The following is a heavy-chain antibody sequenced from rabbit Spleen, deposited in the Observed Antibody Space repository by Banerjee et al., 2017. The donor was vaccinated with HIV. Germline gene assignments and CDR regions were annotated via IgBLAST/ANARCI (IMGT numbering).Heavy chain of an antibody. V-gene: IGHV1S45*01. D-gene: IGHD8-1*01. Sequence: QQQLVESGGGLVQPEGSLTLTCKASGLDFSSKYWISWVRQAPGKGLEWIVCIDTGSSGFTYFASWAKGRFTISKTSSTTVTLQMTSLTAADTATYFCARDTGSSFSSYGMDLWGPGTLVTVS. CDR3: ARDTGSSFSSYGMDL. CDR2: IDTGSSGFT. J-gene: IGHJ6*01. CDR1: GLDFSSKYW.